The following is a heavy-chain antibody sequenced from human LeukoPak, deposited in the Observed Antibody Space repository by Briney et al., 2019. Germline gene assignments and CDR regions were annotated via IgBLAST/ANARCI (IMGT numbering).Heavy chain of an antibody. J-gene: IGHJ4*02. CDR2: IKQDGSEI. Sequence: GGSLTLSCAASGFTFSSYWMSWVRQAAGKGLEWVANIKQDGSEIYYVDSVRGGFTSSRDNAKNSLFLQMNSLRAEDTAVYYCVQGGYFFNYWGQGALVTVSS. CDR1: GFTFSSYW. CDR3: VQGGYFFNY. V-gene: IGHV3-7*05. D-gene: IGHD3-16*01.